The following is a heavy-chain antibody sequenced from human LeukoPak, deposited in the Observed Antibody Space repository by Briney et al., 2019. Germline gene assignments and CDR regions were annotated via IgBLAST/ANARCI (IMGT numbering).Heavy chain of an antibody. CDR1: GLTVSSNY. V-gene: IGHV3-66*01. CDR3: ARGLYSSGWVDY. CDR2: IYSGGNT. D-gene: IGHD6-19*01. Sequence: GGSLRLSCAASGLTVSSNYMNWVRQAPGKGLERVSVIYSGGNTYYTDSVKGRFTISRDNSKNTLYLQMNSLRAEDTAVYYCARGLYSSGWVDYWGQGTLVTVSS. J-gene: IGHJ4*02.